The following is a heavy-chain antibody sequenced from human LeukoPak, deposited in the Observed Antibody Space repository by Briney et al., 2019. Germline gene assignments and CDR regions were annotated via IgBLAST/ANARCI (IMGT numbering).Heavy chain of an antibody. CDR2: ISSSSSYI. D-gene: IGHD1-1*01. J-gene: IGHJ4*02. CDR1: GFTFSSYS. CDR3: ARDPRQYYFDY. V-gene: IGHV3-21*01. Sequence: GGSLRLSCAASGFTFSSYSMNWVRQAPGKGLEWVSSISSSSSYIYYADSVKGRFTISRDNAKNSLYLQVNSLRAEDTAAYYCARDPRQYYFDYWGQGTLVTVSS.